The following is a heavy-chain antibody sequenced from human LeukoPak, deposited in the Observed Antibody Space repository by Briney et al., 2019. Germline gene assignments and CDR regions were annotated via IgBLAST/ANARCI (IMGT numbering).Heavy chain of an antibody. D-gene: IGHD6-6*01. V-gene: IGHV4-39*07. CDR1: GGSISSSSDY. Sequence: RASETLSLTCTVSGGSISSSSDYWGWIRQAPGKGLEWIGSIYYHENTYYNSSLKSRVTISVDTSKNQFSLKLSSVTAADTAVYYCARSLGGGHSSSSRLWDWGQGTMVTVSS. CDR2: IYYHENT. CDR3: ARSLGGGHSSSSRLWD. J-gene: IGHJ3*01.